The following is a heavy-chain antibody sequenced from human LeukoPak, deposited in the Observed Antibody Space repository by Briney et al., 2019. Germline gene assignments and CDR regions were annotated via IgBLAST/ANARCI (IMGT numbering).Heavy chain of an antibody. D-gene: IGHD3-22*01. CDR3: ARDGRYDSSGYYLNYSFDY. CDR2: IWYDGSNK. J-gene: IGHJ4*02. V-gene: IGHV3-33*01. CDR1: GFTFSSYA. Sequence: GGSLRLSCAASGFTFSSYAMHWVRQAPGKGLEGVALIWYDGSNKNYADSVKGRFTISRDNSKNTLHLQMNSLRAEDTAVYFCARDGRYDSSGYYLNYSFDYWGQGTLVPVSS.